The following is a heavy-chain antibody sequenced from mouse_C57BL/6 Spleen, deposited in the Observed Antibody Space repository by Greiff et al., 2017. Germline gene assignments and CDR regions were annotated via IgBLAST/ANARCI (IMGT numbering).Heavy chain of an antibody. CDR1: GYTFTSYW. D-gene: IGHD2-1*01. V-gene: IGHV1-59*01. J-gene: IGHJ3*01. CDR3: ASRDGNYPSAWFAY. CDR2: IDPSDSYT. Sequence: VKLQQPGAELVRPGTSVKLSCKASGYTFTSYWMHWVKQRPGQGLEWIGVIDPSDSYTNYNQQFKGKATLTVDTSSSTAYMQLSSLTSEDSAVYYCASRDGNYPSAWFAYWGQGTLVTVSA.